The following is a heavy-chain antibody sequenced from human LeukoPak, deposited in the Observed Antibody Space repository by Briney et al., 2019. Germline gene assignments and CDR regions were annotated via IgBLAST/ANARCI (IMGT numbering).Heavy chain of an antibody. J-gene: IGHJ4*02. Sequence: GGSLRPSCAASGFTFSSYSMNWVRQAPGKGLEWVSSISSSSSYIYYADSVKGRFTISRDNAKNSLYLQMNSLRAEDTAVYYCAREDSSSLDYWGQGTLVTVSS. V-gene: IGHV3-21*01. CDR2: ISSSSSYI. CDR3: AREDSSSLDY. D-gene: IGHD6-6*01. CDR1: GFTFSSYS.